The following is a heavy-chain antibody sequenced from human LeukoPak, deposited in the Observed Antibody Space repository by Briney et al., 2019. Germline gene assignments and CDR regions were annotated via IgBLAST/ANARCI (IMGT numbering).Heavy chain of an antibody. J-gene: IGHJ3*01. V-gene: IGHV3-23*01. CDR3: TKDVSNFIGASDA. D-gene: IGHD2-8*01. CDR2: IEISGDRR. CDR1: GFAFSSDA. Sequence: PGGSLRLSCAASGFAFSSDAMTWVRQPPGKGLEWVSTIEISGDRRNYADSVKGRFTISRDNSRNTLYLQVNSLRVEDTAIYYCTKDVSNFIGASDAWGQGTMVTVSS.